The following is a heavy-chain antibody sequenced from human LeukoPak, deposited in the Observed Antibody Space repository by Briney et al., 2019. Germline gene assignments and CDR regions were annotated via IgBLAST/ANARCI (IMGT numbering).Heavy chain of an antibody. Sequence: ASVKVSCKASGGTFSSYAISWVRQAPGQGLEWMGRIIPIFGTANYAQKFQGRVTITTDESTSTAYMELSSLRSGDTAVYYCAQDTNYYGSGFSFYWGQGTLVTVSS. V-gene: IGHV1-69*05. CDR1: GGTFSSYA. D-gene: IGHD3-10*01. CDR2: IIPIFGTA. CDR3: AQDTNYYGSGFSFY. J-gene: IGHJ4*02.